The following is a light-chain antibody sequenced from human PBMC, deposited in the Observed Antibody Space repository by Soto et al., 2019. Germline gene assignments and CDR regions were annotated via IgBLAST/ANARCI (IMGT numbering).Light chain of an antibody. CDR3: SSYTSRNTLV. Sequence: QSALTQPASVSGSPGQSISMSCTGSSIDIGGYNYVSWYQHHPGEAPKLLIYDVTNRPSGISHRFSASKSGNTASLTVSGLQAEDEADYYCSSYTSRNTLVFGGGTKLTVL. CDR2: DVT. V-gene: IGLV2-14*01. J-gene: IGLJ2*01. CDR1: SIDIGGYNY.